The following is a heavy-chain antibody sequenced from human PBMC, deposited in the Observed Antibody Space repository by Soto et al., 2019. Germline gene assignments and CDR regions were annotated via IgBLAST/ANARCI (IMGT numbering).Heavy chain of an antibody. D-gene: IGHD6-13*01. CDR3: ARELPAGTFDI. J-gene: IGHJ3*02. Sequence: QVQLVQSGAEVKKPGASVKVSCKASGYTFTSYAMHWVRQAPGQRLEWMGWINAGNGNTKYSQKFQGRVTITSDTSASTAYMELSRLRSEDTAVYYCARELPAGTFDIWGQGTMVPVSS. V-gene: IGHV1-3*01. CDR2: INAGNGNT. CDR1: GYTFTSYA.